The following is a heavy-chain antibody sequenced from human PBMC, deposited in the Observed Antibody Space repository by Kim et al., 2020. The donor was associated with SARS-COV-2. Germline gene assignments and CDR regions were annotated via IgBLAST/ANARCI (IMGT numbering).Heavy chain of an antibody. J-gene: IGHJ4*02. D-gene: IGHD3-10*01. CDR3: ARDRGETFDY. Sequence: NKYYADSVKGRFTISRDNSKNTLYLQMNSLRAEDTAVYYCARDRGETFDYWGQGTLVTVSS. V-gene: IGHV3-30*01. CDR2: NK.